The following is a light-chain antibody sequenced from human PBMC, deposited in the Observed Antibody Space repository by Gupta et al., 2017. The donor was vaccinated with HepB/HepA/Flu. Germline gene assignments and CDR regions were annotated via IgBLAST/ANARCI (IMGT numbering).Light chain of an antibody. CDR3: QHDNHWPRT. Sequence: ETVMAQSPATLSVSPGERATLSCRASRNVNSNLAWYQHKPGQTPRLLIYAASSRATDTPARFSASGSGTDFTLTISSLQSEDSGVYYCQHDNHWPRTFGQGTKVEV. V-gene: IGKV3-15*01. CDR2: AAS. J-gene: IGKJ1*01. CDR1: RNVNSN.